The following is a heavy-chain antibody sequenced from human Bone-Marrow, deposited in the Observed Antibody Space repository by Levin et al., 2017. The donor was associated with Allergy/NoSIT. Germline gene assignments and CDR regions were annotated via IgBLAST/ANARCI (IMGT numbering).Heavy chain of an antibody. CDR2: ISGSSGYI. CDR1: GFNFDIYS. V-gene: IGHV3-21*01. Sequence: GESLKISCAASGFNFDIYSMNWVRQAPGKGLEWVASISGSSGYIHYADSLKRRFTVSRENAQRSLFLEMKSLTAEDTAVYYCARNAADDYGDFSPLYYWGQGILVTVSS. J-gene: IGHJ4*02. CDR3: ARNAADDYGDFSPLYY. D-gene: IGHD4-17*01.